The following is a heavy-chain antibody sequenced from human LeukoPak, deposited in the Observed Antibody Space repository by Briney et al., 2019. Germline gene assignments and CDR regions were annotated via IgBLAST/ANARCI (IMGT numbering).Heavy chain of an antibody. J-gene: IGHJ4*02. D-gene: IGHD4-17*01. CDR3: ARDPAYGALDY. V-gene: IGHV3-7*01. CDR1: GFTFSGSR. CDR2: IDPDGNTK. Sequence: GGSLRLSCAASGFTFSGSRMTWVRQAPGRGLEWVANIDPDGNTKNYLDSVKGRFTISRDNARNSLYLQLNRLRAEDTSVYYCARDPAYGALDYWGQGTLVTVSS.